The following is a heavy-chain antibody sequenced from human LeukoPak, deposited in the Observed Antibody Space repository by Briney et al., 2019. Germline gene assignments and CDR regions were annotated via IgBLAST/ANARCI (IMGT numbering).Heavy chain of an antibody. CDR2: ISSSSSYT. J-gene: IGHJ6*02. V-gene: IGHV3-11*05. CDR1: GFTFSDYY. Sequence: PGGSLRLSCAASGFTFSDYYMSWIRQAPGKGLEWVSYISSSSSYTNYADSVKGRFTISRDNARNSLYLQMNSLRAEDTAVYYCARDLVYGGSNYGMDVWGQGTTVTVSS. CDR3: ARDLVYGGSNYGMDV. D-gene: IGHD1-14*01.